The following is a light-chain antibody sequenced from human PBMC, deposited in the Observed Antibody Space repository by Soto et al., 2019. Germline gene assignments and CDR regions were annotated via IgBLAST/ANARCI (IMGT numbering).Light chain of an antibody. Sequence: DIQMTQSPSSLSASVGDRVIITCRASQGSNNNSAWYPQKPGKVPKLLIYATSTLQSVVPSRFSGSGSGTEFTITISTVQAEDVATYYCQKYNSAPSYFGPGTKVDIK. CDR2: ATS. CDR1: QGSNNN. J-gene: IGKJ3*01. CDR3: QKYNSAPSY. V-gene: IGKV1-27*01.